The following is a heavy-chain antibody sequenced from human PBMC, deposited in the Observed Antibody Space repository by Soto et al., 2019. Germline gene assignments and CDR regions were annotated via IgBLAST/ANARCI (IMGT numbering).Heavy chain of an antibody. J-gene: IGHJ4*02. CDR1: GFTFSSYW. Sequence: EVQLVESGGGLVQPGGSLRLSCAASGFTFSSYWMHWVRHAPGKGLVWVSRINSDGSSTSYADSVKGRFTISRDNAKNTLYLQMNSLRAEDTAVYYSARWFHLGELSNWGQGTLVTVSS. CDR2: INSDGSST. V-gene: IGHV3-74*01. CDR3: ARWFHLGELSN. D-gene: IGHD3-16*02.